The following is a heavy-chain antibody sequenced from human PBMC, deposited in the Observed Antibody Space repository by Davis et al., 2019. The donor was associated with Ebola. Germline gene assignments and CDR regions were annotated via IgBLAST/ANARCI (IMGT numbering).Heavy chain of an antibody. D-gene: IGHD3/OR15-3a*01. V-gene: IGHV5-51*01. CDR2: IYPDDSAT. Sequence: GESLKISCKGSGYSFSIYWIGWVRQMPGKGLEWMGAIYPDDSATKYSPSFLGQVTMSADKSVSTAYLQWSSLEASDTALYFCVRAGKDGLRWIDPWGQGTLLTVSS. CDR1: GYSFSIYW. J-gene: IGHJ5*02. CDR3: VRAGKDGLRWIDP.